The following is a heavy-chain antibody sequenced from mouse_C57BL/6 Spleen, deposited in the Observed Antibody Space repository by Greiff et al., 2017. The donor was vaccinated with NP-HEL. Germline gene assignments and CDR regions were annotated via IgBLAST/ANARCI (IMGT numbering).Heavy chain of an antibody. J-gene: IGHJ3*01. CDR2: IYPGSGST. CDR3: ARGGPQGYDAWFAY. Sequence: VQLQQSGAELVKPGASVKMSCKASGYTFTSYWITWVKQRPGQGLEWIGDIYPGSGSTNYNEKFKSKATLTVDTSSSTAYMQLSSLTSEDSAVYYCARGGPQGYDAWFAYWGQGTLVTVSA. CDR1: GYTFTSYW. D-gene: IGHD2-2*01. V-gene: IGHV1-55*01.